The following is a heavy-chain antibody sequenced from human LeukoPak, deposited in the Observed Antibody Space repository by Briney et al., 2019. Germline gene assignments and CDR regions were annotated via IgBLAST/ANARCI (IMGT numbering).Heavy chain of an antibody. Sequence: ASVKVSCKASGYTFTGYYMHWVRQAPGQGLELMGWINSNSGGTNYAQKFQGRVTMTRDTSISTAYMELSRLRSDDTAVYYCAREVEGDWFDPWGQGTLVTVSS. V-gene: IGHV1-2*02. CDR3: AREVEGDWFDP. J-gene: IGHJ5*02. D-gene: IGHD1-1*01. CDR1: GYTFTGYY. CDR2: INSNSGGT.